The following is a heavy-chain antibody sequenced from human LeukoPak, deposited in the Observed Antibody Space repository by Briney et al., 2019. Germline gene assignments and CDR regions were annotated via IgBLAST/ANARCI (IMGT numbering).Heavy chain of an antibody. Sequence: PGGSLRLSCAASGFTFSSYIMNWVRPAPGKGLEWVSSISSSSSYIYYADSLKGRFTISRDNAKNTLYLQMNSLRAEDTAVYYCARDEPMATVARGDWFDPWGQGTLVTVSS. CDR3: ARDEPMATVARGDWFDP. D-gene: IGHD4-17*01. CDR1: GFTFSSYI. CDR2: ISSSSSYI. J-gene: IGHJ5*02. V-gene: IGHV3-21*01.